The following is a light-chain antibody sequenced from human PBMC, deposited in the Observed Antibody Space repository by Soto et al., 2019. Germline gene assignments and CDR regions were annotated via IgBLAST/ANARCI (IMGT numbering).Light chain of an antibody. CDR1: QSVSSSC. CDR3: QQHNSYPFT. CDR2: VAS. Sequence: CPITLTQSPGARATLSCRASQSVSSSCLAWYQQQPGQAPRLLVYVASSRATGIPDRFSGSGSGADFTLTIGSLQPDDFAVYYCQQHNSYPFTFGQGTKVDIK. V-gene: IGKV3D-20*02. J-gene: IGKJ3*01.